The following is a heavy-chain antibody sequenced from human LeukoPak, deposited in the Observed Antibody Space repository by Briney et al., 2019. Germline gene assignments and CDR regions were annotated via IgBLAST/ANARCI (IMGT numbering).Heavy chain of an antibody. J-gene: IGHJ6*02. CDR1: GGSISSYY. CDR2: IYYSGST. D-gene: IGHD6-13*01. Sequence: SETLSLTCTVSGGSISSYYWSWIRQPPGKGLEWIGYIYYSGSTNYNPSLKSRVTISVDTSKNQFSLKLSSVTAADTAVYYCVTDSSSWGMDVWGQGTTVTVSS. CDR3: VTDSSSWGMDV. V-gene: IGHV4-59*01.